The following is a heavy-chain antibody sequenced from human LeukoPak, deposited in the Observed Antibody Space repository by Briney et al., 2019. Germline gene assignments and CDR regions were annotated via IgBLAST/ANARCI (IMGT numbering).Heavy chain of an antibody. D-gene: IGHD3-22*01. CDR1: GVSIRDTFYY. V-gene: IGHV4-39*07. J-gene: IGHJ4*02. CDR3: ARDPGFYYDSRETHYDY. CDR2: IYHTGRT. Sequence: SETLSLTCTVSGVSIRDTFYYWGWIRQPPGKGLEWIGSIYHTGRTNYSPSLKDRVTLSVDTSKNQFSLKLTSVTAADTALYHCARDPGFYYDSRETHYDYWGQGTLVTVSP.